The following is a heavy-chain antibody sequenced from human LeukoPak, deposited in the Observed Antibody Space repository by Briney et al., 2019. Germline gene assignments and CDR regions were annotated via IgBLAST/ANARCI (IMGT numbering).Heavy chain of an antibody. CDR1: GFTVSSNY. Sequence: GGSLRLSCAASGFTVSSNYMSWVRQAPGKGLEWVSVIYSGGSTYYADSVKGRFTISRDNSKNTLYLQMNSLRAEDTAVYYCAKDKGSSSWYEYFQHWGQGTLVTVSS. CDR3: AKDKGSSSWYEYFQH. D-gene: IGHD6-13*01. V-gene: IGHV3-53*01. CDR2: IYSGGST. J-gene: IGHJ1*01.